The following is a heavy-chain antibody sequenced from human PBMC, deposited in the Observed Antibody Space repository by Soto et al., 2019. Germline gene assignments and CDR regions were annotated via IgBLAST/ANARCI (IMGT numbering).Heavy chain of an antibody. CDR1: GYTFTSYA. CDR3: ARHGGGKDYYYYYGMDV. D-gene: IGHD2-15*01. J-gene: IGHJ6*02. CDR2: INAGNGNT. V-gene: IGHV1-3*01. Sequence: ASVKVSCKASGYTFTSYAMHWVRQAPGQRLEWMGWINAGNGNTKYSQKFQGIVTITRDTSASTAYMELSSLRSEDTAVYYCARHGGGKDYYYYYGMDVWGQGTTVTVSS.